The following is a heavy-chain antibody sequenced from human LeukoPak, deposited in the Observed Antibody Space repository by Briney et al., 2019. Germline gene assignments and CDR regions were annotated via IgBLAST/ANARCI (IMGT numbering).Heavy chain of an antibody. CDR2: ISTYNGNT. CDR3: ARYLDYYDSSGSGWFDP. D-gene: IGHD3-22*01. CDR1: GYSFSRYG. Sequence: ASVKVSCKASGYSFSRYGISWVRQAPGQGLEWMGWISTYNGNTNYAQKFQGRVTMTTDTSTNTAYMELRSLRSDDTAVYYCARYLDYYDSSGSGWFDPWGQGTLVTVSS. J-gene: IGHJ5*02. V-gene: IGHV1-18*01.